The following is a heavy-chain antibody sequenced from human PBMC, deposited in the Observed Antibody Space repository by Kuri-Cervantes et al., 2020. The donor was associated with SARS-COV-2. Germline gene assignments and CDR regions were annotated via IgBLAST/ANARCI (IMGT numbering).Heavy chain of an antibody. Sequence: ASVKVSCKASGYIFTGYYMQWVRQAPGQGLEWVGWINPYSGDTNYAQKFQGRVTMTRDTSISTAYMELSRLRSDDTAVYYCAAWGFPIVGATGPDAFDIWGQGAMVTVSS. CDR3: AAWGFPIVGATGPDAFDI. D-gene: IGHD1-26*01. CDR1: GYIFTGYY. CDR2: INPYSGDT. J-gene: IGHJ3*02. V-gene: IGHV1-2*02.